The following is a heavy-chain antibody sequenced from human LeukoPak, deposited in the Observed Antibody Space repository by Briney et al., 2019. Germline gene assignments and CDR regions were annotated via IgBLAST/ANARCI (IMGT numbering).Heavy chain of an antibody. J-gene: IGHJ4*02. CDR2: INSDGINT. V-gene: IGHV3-74*01. CDR1: GFTFSNYW. Sequence: GGSLRLSCAASGFTFSNYWMHWVRQAPGKGLVWVSRINSDGINTSYADSVKGRFTISRDNSKNTLYLQMNSLRAEDTAVYYCARRAGAYSHPYDYWGQGTLVTVSS. CDR3: ARRAGAYSHPYDY. D-gene: IGHD4/OR15-4a*01.